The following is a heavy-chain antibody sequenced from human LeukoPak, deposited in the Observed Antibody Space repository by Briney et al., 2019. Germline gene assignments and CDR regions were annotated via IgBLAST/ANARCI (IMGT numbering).Heavy chain of an antibody. CDR3: VRGGEIGFDY. J-gene: IGHJ4*02. V-gene: IGHV3-13*01. D-gene: IGHD3-16*01. CDR2: IASVGDPYYT. Sequence: GGSLRLSCAASGYTFSTSDFHWVRQATGRGLEWVSSIASVGDPYYTYYAGSVKGRFTISRENAKDSLYLQMNSLRAGDTALYYRVRGGEIGFDYWGQGTLVTVSS. CDR1: GYTFSTSD.